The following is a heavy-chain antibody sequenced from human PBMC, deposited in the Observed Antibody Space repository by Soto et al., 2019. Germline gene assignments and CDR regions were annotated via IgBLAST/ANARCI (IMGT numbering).Heavy chain of an antibody. V-gene: IGHV3-7*01. CDR2: IKQDGSEK. CDR3: ARVDGHGYYDFWSGYMYYYYYYGMDV. D-gene: IGHD3-3*01. J-gene: IGHJ6*02. Sequence: PGGSLRLSCAASGFTFSSYWMSWVRQAPGKGLEWVANIKQDGSEKYYVDSVKGRFTISRDNAKNSLYLQMNSLRAEDTAVYYCARVDGHGYYDFWSGYMYYYYYYGMDVWGQGTTVTVSS. CDR1: GFTFSSYW.